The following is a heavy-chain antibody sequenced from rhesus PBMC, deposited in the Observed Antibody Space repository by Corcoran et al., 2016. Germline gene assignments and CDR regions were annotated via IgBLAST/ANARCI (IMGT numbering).Heavy chain of an antibody. D-gene: IGHD2-27*01. Sequence: QVQLQESGPGLVKPSETLSLTCAVSGYSISSGYGWGWIRQPPGKGLEWIGQIYGGSGNTYYNPSLKSRGTVSRDTSKNQFALKLSSVTAADTAVYYCAREGRIYSLFDYWGQGVLVTVSS. V-gene: IGHV4-127*01. CDR1: GYSISSGYG. J-gene: IGHJ4*01. CDR3: AREGRIYSLFDY. CDR2: IYGGSGNT.